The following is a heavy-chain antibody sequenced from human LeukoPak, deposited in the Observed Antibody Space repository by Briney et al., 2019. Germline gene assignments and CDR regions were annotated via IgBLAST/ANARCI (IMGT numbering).Heavy chain of an antibody. V-gene: IGHV3-30*18. CDR3: AKTHKRSDYFDY. D-gene: IGHD5-24*01. CDR1: AFTFRSHA. CDR2: ISYDGNNY. J-gene: IGHJ4*02. Sequence: GGSLRLSCAASAFTFRSHAMHWVRQAPGKGLEWVAVISYDGNNYYYGDSVKGRFTISRDKSKNTLYLQMNSLRAEDTAVYYCAKTHKRSDYFDYWGQGTLVTVSS.